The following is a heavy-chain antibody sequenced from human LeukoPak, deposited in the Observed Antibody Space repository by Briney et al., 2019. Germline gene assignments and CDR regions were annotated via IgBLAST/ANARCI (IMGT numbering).Heavy chain of an antibody. J-gene: IGHJ4*02. CDR3: ARRPGGAAVAVPYFDY. Sequence: SETLSLTCSVSGGSITSGNYYWGWIRQPPGKGLEWIGSIYYSGSTYYNPSLKSRVTISVDTSKNQFSLKLSSVTAADTAVYYCARRPGGAAVAVPYFDYWGQGTLVTVSS. CDR1: GGSITSGNYY. V-gene: IGHV4-39*01. D-gene: IGHD6-19*01. CDR2: IYYSGST.